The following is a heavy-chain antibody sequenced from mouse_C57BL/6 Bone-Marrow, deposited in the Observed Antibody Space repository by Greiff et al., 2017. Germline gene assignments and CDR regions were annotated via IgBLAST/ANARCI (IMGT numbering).Heavy chain of an antibody. J-gene: IGHJ3*01. CDR3: AREGTYDYDGAGFAY. CDR2: IYPRSGNT. V-gene: IGHV1-81*01. CDR1: GYTFTSYG. Sequence: VQLQQSGAELARPGASVKLSCKASGYTFTSYGISWVKQRTGQGLEWIGEIYPRSGNTYYNEKFKGKATLTAEKSSSTAYMELRSLTSEDSAVYFCAREGTYDYDGAGFAYWGQGTLVTVSA. D-gene: IGHD2-4*01.